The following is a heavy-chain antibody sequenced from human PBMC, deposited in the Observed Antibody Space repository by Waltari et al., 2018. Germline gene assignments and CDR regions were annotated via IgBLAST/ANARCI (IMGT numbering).Heavy chain of an antibody. CDR1: GGSISSSSSY. Sequence: QLQLQESGPGLVKPSETLSLTCTVPGGSISSSSSYWGWIRQPPGKGLEWIGSIYYSGSTYYNPSLKSRVTISVDTSKNQFSLKLSSVTAADTAVYYCARDHTRSFDYWGQGTLVTVSS. V-gene: IGHV4-39*07. J-gene: IGHJ4*02. CDR2: IYYSGST. CDR3: ARDHTRSFDY.